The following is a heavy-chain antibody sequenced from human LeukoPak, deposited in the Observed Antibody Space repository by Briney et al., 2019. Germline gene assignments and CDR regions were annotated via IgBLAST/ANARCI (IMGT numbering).Heavy chain of an antibody. V-gene: IGHV1-8*01. CDR2: MNPNSGNT. D-gene: IGHD3-3*01. Sequence: ASVKVSCKASGYTFTSYDINWVRQATGQGLEWMGWMNPNSGNTGYAQKFQGRVTMTRNTSISTAYMELSSLRSEDTAVYYCARVPYYDFWSGYYRGGAYNWFDPRGQGTLVTVSS. CDR3: ARVPYYDFWSGYYRGGAYNWFDP. CDR1: GYTFTSYD. J-gene: IGHJ5*02.